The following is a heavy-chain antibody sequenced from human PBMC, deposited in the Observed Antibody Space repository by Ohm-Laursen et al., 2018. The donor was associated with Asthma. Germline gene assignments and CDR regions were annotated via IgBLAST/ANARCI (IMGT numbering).Heavy chain of an antibody. D-gene: IGHD2-21*02. Sequence: SLRLSCSAPGFTFSSYAMHWVRQAPGKGLEYVSAISSNGGSTYYADSVKGRFTTSRDNSKNTLYLQMNSLRAEDTAVYYCARVYCGGDCYSGPDAFDIWGQGTMVTVSS. CDR3: ARVYCGGDCYSGPDAFDI. CDR1: GFTFSSYA. V-gene: IGHV3-64*04. J-gene: IGHJ3*02. CDR2: ISSNGGST.